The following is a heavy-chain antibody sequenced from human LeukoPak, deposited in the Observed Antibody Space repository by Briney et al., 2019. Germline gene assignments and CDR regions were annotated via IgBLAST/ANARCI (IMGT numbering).Heavy chain of an antibody. Sequence: SETLSLTCTVSGGSIGTYYWSWIRQPPGKGLEWIGYVYYSGSTNYHPSLKSRVTISVDTSKNQFSLTLSSVTAADTAVYYCARRYSSGHDYWGQGTLVTVSS. J-gene: IGHJ4*02. CDR1: GGSIGTYY. CDR2: VYYSGST. D-gene: IGHD6-19*01. CDR3: ARRYSSGHDY. V-gene: IGHV4-59*08.